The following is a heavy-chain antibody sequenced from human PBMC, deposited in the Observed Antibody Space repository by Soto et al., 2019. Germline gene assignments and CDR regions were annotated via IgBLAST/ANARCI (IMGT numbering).Heavy chain of an antibody. V-gene: IGHV1-24*01. D-gene: IGHD3-10*01. CDR2: FDPEDGET. Sequence: ASVKVSCKGSGYTLTELSMHWVRQAPGKGLEWMGGFDPEDGETIYAQKFQGRVTMTEDTSTDTAYMELSSLRSEDTAVYYCAAARGGPYYYYYMDVWGKGTTVTVSS. CDR3: AAARGGPYYYYYMDV. CDR1: GYTLTELS. J-gene: IGHJ6*03.